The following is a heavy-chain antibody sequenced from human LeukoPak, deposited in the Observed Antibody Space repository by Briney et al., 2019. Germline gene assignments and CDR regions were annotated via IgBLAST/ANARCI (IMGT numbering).Heavy chain of an antibody. Sequence: SETLSLTRAVYGGSFSGYYWSWIRQPPGKGLEWIGEINHSGSTNYNPSLKSRVTISVDTSKNQFSLKLSSVTAADMAVYYCARYPSAYCSSTSCYTIPGWFDPWGQGTLVTVSS. D-gene: IGHD2-2*02. V-gene: IGHV4-34*01. J-gene: IGHJ5*02. CDR1: GGSFSGYY. CDR2: INHSGST. CDR3: ARYPSAYCSSTSCYTIPGWFDP.